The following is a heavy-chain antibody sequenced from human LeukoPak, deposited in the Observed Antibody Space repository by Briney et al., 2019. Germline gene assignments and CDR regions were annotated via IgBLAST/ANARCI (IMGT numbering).Heavy chain of an antibody. CDR1: GGSISSSSYY. CDR3: ARLGLPYCYDSSGYPI. CDR2: IYYSGST. Sequence: PSETLSLTCTVSGGSISSSSYYWGWIRQPPGKGLEWIGSIYYSGSTYYNPSLKSRVTISVDTSKNQFSLKLSSVTAADTAVYYCARLGLPYCYDSSGYPIWGQGTLVTVSS. D-gene: IGHD3-22*01. V-gene: IGHV4-39*01. J-gene: IGHJ4*02.